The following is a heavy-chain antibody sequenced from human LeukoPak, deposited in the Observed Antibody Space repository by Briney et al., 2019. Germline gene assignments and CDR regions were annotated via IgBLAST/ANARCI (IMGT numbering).Heavy chain of an antibody. CDR3: ARGIVGSATFDY. CDR1: GGSFSGYY. Sequence: SETLSLTCAVYGGSFSGYYWSWIRQPPGKGLEWIGEINHSGSTNYNPSLKSRVTISVDTSKNQFSLKLSSVTAADTAVYYCARGIVGSATFDYWGQGTLVTVSS. V-gene: IGHV4-34*01. CDR2: INHSGST. D-gene: IGHD3-10*01. J-gene: IGHJ4*02.